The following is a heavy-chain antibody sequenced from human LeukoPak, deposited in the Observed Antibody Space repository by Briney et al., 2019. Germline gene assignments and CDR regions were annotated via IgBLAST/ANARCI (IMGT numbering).Heavy chain of an antibody. CDR2: IYSGGST. J-gene: IGHJ4*02. CDR3: ARVTSQWLAFDY. D-gene: IGHD6-19*01. Sequence: GGSLRLSCAASGFTVSSNYMSWVRQAPGKGLEWVSVIYSGGSTYYADSVKGRFTISRDNSKNTLYLQMNSLRAEDTAVYYCARVTSQWLAFDYWGQGTLVTVSS. CDR1: GFTVSSNY. V-gene: IGHV3-53*01.